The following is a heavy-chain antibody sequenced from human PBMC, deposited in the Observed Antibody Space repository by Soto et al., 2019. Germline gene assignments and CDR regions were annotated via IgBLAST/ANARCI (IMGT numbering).Heavy chain of an antibody. J-gene: IGHJ6*02. CDR3: ARVGRSGYAKYYYYGMDV. V-gene: IGHV1-2*02. CDR1: GYTLTGYY. Sequence: ASVKVSCKASGYTLTGYYMHWVRQAPGQGLEWMGWINPNSGGTNYAQKFQGRVTMTRDTSISTAYMELSRLRSDDTAVYYCARVGRSGYAKYYYYGMDVWGQGTTVTVSS. CDR2: INPNSGGT. D-gene: IGHD5-12*01.